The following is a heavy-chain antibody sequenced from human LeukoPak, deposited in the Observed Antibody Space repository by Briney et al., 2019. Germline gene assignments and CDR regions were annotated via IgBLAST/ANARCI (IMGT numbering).Heavy chain of an antibody. CDR2: ISSSGDST. CDR3: AKDYVGQVPDAFDI. J-gene: IGHJ3*02. V-gene: IGHV3-23*01. CDR1: GFTFSTYA. D-gene: IGHD1-26*01. Sequence: GGSLRLSCVASGFTFSTYAMSWVRQAPGKGLEWVSAISSSGDSTYYADSVKGRFTISRDNSKNTLYVHMNSLRAEDTAIYYCAKDYVGQVPDAFDIWGQGTMVTVSS.